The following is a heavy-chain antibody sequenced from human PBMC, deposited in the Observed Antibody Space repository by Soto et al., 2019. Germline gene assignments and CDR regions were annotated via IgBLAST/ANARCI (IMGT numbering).Heavy chain of an antibody. D-gene: IGHD4-4*01. CDR2: FYYRGRS. CDR1: GGSVTNSSYY. CDR3: VSPRTTVTTKAYFDY. J-gene: IGHJ4*02. V-gene: IGHV4-39*01. Sequence: SETLCIGWTVSGGSVTNSSYYWGWIRQSPGKGLEWIASFYYRGRSYSKSSFKSRVTICVDTSKNQFSLNLNSVTASDTAVYFCVSPRTTVTTKAYFDYWGPGALVTVSS.